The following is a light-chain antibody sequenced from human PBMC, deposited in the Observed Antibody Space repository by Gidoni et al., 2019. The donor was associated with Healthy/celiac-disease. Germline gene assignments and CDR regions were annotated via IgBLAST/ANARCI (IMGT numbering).Light chain of an antibody. CDR3: QQFNSYLVT. CDR2: DAS. CDR1: QGISSA. J-gene: IGKJ4*01. Sequence: AIQLTQSPSSLSASVGDRVTITCRASQGISSALAWYQQKPGKAAKLLIYDASSVESGVPSRFSGSGSGTDFTLTISSLQPEDFATYYCQQFNSYLVTFGGXTKVEIK. V-gene: IGKV1-13*02.